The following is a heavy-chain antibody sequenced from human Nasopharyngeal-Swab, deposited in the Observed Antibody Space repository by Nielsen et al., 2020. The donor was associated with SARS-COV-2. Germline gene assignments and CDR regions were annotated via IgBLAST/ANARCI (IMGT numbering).Heavy chain of an antibody. Sequence: GGALRLSCAASGFTFNKYKFNWVRPAPGKGLEGGSSISSSSSYIYYADSVKGRFTIPRDNAKNSLYLQMNSLRAEDTAVYYCARDGLDYDFWSAYFMDVWGQGTTVTVSS. CDR2: ISSSSSYI. CDR3: ARDGLDYDFWSAYFMDV. V-gene: IGHV3-21*01. D-gene: IGHD3-3*01. CDR1: GFTFNKYK. J-gene: IGHJ6*02.